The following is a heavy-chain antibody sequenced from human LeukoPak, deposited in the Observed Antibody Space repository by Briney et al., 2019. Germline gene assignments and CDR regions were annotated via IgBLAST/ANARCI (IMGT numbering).Heavy chain of an antibody. V-gene: IGHV3-21*04. D-gene: IGHD5-18*01. CDR2: ITSSSTYT. J-gene: IGHJ4*02. CDR1: GFSFSSYN. CDR3: AKSGWIQLWLLVY. Sequence: GGSLRLSCAASGFSFSSYNMNWVRLTPGKGLEWVSSITSSSTYTFYADSVKGRFTISRDNSKNTLYLQMNSLRAEDTAVYYCAKSGWIQLWLLVYWGQGTLVTVSS.